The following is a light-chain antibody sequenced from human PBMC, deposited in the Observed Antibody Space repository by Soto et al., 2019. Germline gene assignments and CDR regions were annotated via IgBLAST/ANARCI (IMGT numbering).Light chain of an antibody. J-gene: IGLJ2*01. Sequence: VLPQPPSVSGAPGQRVTISCTGSSSNIGAGYDVHWYQQLPGTAPKLLIYGNSNRPSGVPDRFSGSKSGTSASLAITGLQAEDEADYYCQSYDSSLSGSNVVFGGGTKLTVL. CDR1: SSNIGAGYD. CDR3: QSYDSSLSGSNVV. CDR2: GNS. V-gene: IGLV1-40*01.